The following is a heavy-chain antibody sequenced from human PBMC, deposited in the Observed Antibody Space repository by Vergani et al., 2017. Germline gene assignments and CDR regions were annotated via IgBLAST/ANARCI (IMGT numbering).Heavy chain of an antibody. CDR2: IYYSGST. J-gene: IGHJ5*02. CDR1: GGSISSSSYY. CDR3: ARRGTRYSYGP. V-gene: IGHV4-39*01. D-gene: IGHD5-18*01. Sequence: QLQLQESGPGLVKPSETLSLTCTVSGGSISSSSYYWGWIRQPPGKGLEWIGSIYYSGSTYYNPSLKSRVTISVDTSKNQFSLKLSSVTAADTAVYYCARRGTRYSYGPWGQGTLVTVSS.